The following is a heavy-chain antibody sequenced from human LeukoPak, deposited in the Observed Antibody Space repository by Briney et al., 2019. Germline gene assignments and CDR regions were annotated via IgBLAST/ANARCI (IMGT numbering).Heavy chain of an antibody. Sequence: PGGSLRLSCAASGFTFSSYSMNWVRQAPGKGQEWVSYISSSSSTIYYADSVKGRFPISRDNAKNSLYLQMNSLRAEDTAVYYCARGEGYSGYDLIDYWGQGTLVTVSS. J-gene: IGHJ4*02. D-gene: IGHD5-12*01. V-gene: IGHV3-48*01. CDR1: GFTFSSYS. CDR2: ISSSSSTI. CDR3: ARGEGYSGYDLIDY.